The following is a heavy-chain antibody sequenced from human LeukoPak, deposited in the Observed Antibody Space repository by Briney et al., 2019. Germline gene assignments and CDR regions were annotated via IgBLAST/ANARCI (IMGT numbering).Heavy chain of an antibody. CDR1: GGSISSSRYY. Sequence: SETLSLTCTVSGGSISSSRYYWGWIRQPPGKGLEWIGNIYYSGSTYYNPSLKSRVTISVDTSKNQFSLKLSSVTAADTAVYYCASALQGAFDMWGQGTMVTVSS. CDR2: IYYSGST. CDR3: ASALQGAFDM. V-gene: IGHV4-39*01. J-gene: IGHJ3*02. D-gene: IGHD4-11*01.